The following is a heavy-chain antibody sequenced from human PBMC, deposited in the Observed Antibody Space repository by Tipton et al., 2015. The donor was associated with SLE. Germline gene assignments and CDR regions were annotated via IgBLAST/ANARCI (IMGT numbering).Heavy chain of an antibody. Sequence: TLSLTCTVSGGSISSSSHYWGWIRQPPGKGLEWIGSIYYSGSTYYNPSLKSRVTISVDTSKNQFSLKLSSVTAADTAVYYCARRDYYNYSGFDYWGQGTLVTVSS. CDR1: GGSISSSSHY. CDR2: IYYSGST. J-gene: IGHJ4*02. CDR3: ARRDYYNYSGFDY. D-gene: IGHD3-22*01. V-gene: IGHV4-39*01.